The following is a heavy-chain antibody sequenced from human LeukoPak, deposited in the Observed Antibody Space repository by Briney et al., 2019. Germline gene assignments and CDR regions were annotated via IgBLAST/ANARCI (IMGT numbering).Heavy chain of an antibody. J-gene: IGHJ3*02. CDR1: GGTFSSYA. Sequence: VKVSCNASGGTFSSYAISWVRQAPGQGLEWMGGIIPIFGTANYAQKFQGRVTITTDESTSTAYMELSSLRSEDTAVYYCAHSSSLLGAFDIWGQGTMVTVSS. V-gene: IGHV1-69*05. CDR3: AHSSSLLGAFDI. CDR2: IIPIFGTA. D-gene: IGHD6-13*01.